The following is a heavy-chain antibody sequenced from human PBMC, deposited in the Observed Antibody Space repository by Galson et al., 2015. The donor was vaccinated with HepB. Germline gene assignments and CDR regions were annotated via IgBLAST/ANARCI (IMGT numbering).Heavy chain of an antibody. CDR1: GGSISSGGYY. CDR3: ARDLCGGDCYSTGFDI. D-gene: IGHD2-21*02. Sequence: TLSLTCTVSGGSISSGGYYWSWIRQHPGKGLEWIGYIYYSGSTYYNPSLKSRVTISVDTSKNQFSLKLSSVTAADTAVYYCARDLCGGDCYSTGFDIWGQGTMVTVSS. V-gene: IGHV4-31*03. CDR2: IYYSGST. J-gene: IGHJ3*02.